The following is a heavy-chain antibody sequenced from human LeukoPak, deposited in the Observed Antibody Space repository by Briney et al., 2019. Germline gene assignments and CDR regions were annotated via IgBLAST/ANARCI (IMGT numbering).Heavy chain of an antibody. Sequence: GESLKISCKAFGYSFTTDWIGWVRHAPGKGLEWMGIIYPADSSTEYIPSFQGQVTISVDKSVKTAYLQWSRLKSSDTATYYCARDPKSGYNGYEANYGSQGSLVIVYS. CDR3: ARDPKSGYNGYEANY. D-gene: IGHD5-12*01. CDR1: GYSFTTDW. V-gene: IGHV5-51*01. J-gene: IGHJ4*02. CDR2: IYPADSST.